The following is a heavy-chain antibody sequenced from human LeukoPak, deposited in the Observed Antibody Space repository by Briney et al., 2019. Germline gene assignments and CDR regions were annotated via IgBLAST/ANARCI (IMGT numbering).Heavy chain of an antibody. D-gene: IGHD1-26*01. CDR3: ARDGGGSYLYPAYWYFDL. CDR1: GFTVSNYG. J-gene: IGHJ2*01. CDR2: IWFDGSTK. V-gene: IGHV3-33*01. Sequence: PGGSLRLSCSASGFTVSNYGMDWVRQAPGQGLEWEAVIWFDGSTKYYADSVKGRFTISRDNSKNTLYLQMDSLRAEDTAVYYCARDGGGSYLYPAYWYFDLWGRGTLVTVSS.